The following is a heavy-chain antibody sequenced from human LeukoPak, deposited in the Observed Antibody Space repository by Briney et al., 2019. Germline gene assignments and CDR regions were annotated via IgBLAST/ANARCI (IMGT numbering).Heavy chain of an antibody. D-gene: IGHD1-26*01. CDR3: ARVGKNGWDFDH. CDR1: RFTFRIYW. CDR2: IIEDGALR. J-gene: IGHJ4*02. Sequence: GGSLRLSCAASRFTFRIYWMSWVRQAPGKGLEWVANIIEDGALRYYVDSVKGRFTISRDNTKKSLYLQMNSLRAEDTAVYYCARVGKNGWDFDHWGQGTLVTVSS. V-gene: IGHV3-7*01.